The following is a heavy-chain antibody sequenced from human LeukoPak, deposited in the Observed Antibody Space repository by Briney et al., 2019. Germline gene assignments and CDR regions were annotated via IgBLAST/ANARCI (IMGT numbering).Heavy chain of an antibody. CDR3: ARGLVDFWSGYHTRLGAYYMDV. CDR1: GGSFSGYY. D-gene: IGHD3-3*01. J-gene: IGHJ6*03. V-gene: IGHV4-34*01. Sequence: PSETLSLTCAVYGGSFSGYYWSWIRQPPGKGLEWIGEINHSGSTNYNPSLKSRVTISVDTSKNQFSLKLSSVTAADTAVYYCARGLVDFWSGYHTRLGAYYMDVWGKGTTVTVSS. CDR2: INHSGST.